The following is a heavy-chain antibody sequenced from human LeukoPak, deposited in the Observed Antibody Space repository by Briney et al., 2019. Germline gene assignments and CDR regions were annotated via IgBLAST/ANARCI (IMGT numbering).Heavy chain of an antibody. CDR1: EDSFSNYA. Sequence: SVRVSCKSSEDSFSNYAISWVRQAPGQGLEWMGGIIPIADTANYAQRFQGRVTITTDESTTTAYMDLSSLTSEDTAVYYCARCTTGVCAPSYWGQGTLVTVSS. J-gene: IGHJ4*02. D-gene: IGHD2-8*01. CDR2: IIPIADTA. CDR3: ARCTTGVCAPSY. V-gene: IGHV1-69*05.